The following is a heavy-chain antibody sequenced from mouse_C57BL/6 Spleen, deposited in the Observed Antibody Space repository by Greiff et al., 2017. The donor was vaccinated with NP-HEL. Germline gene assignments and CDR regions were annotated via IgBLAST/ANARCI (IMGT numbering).Heavy chain of an antibody. D-gene: IGHD3-3*01. Sequence: EVKLEESGGGLVKPGGSLKLSCAASGFTFSDYGMHWVRQAPEKGLEWVAYISSGSSTIYYADTVKGRFTISRDNAKNTLFLQMTSLRSEDTAMYYCARPRDGDYFDYGGQGTTLTVSS. CDR1: GFTFSDYG. J-gene: IGHJ2*01. V-gene: IGHV5-17*01. CDR3: ARPRDGDYFDY. CDR2: ISSGSSTI.